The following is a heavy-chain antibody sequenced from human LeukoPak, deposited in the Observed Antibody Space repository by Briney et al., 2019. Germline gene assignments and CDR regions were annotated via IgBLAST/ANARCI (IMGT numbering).Heavy chain of an antibody. V-gene: IGHV1-69*06. D-gene: IGHD2-8*01. CDR3: ARGPPRYCTNGVCSKEKYYYYYMDV. CDR1: RGTLSSYA. J-gene: IGHJ6*03. Sequence: ASVKVSCKPSRGTLSSYAIRWVRQAPGQGLEWMGGIIPIFGTANYPQKFQGRVTITADKSTSTAYMELSSLRSEDTAVYYCARGPPRYCTNGVCSKEKYYYYYMDVWGKGTTVTVSS. CDR2: IIPIFGTA.